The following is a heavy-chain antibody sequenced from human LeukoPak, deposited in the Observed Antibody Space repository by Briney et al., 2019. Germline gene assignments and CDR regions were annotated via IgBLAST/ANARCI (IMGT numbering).Heavy chain of an antibody. CDR2: ISSSSSPI. J-gene: IGHJ5*01. CDR3: ARDCRLNCARQPGFDS. CDR1: GFTISSYA. Sequence: PGGSLRLSCAASGFTISSYAMNWVRQAPGKGLEWVSYISSSSSPINYADSVKGRFTISRDNVKNSLYLQMNSLRDEDTAVYYCARDCRLNCARQPGFDSWGQGTLVTVSS. D-gene: IGHD1-1*01. V-gene: IGHV3-48*02.